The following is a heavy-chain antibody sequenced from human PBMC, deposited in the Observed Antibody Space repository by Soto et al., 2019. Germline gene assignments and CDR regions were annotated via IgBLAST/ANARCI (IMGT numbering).Heavy chain of an antibody. CDR2: IIPIFGTA. CDR3: ARDLSSSWTGAFDI. D-gene: IGHD6-13*01. V-gene: IGHV1-69*13. CDR1: GGTFSSYA. Sequence: SVKVSCTASGGTFSSYAISWVRQAPGQGLEWMGGIIPIFGTANYAQKFQGRVTITADESTSTAYMELGSLRSEDTAVYYCARDLSSSWTGAFDIWGQGTMVTVSS. J-gene: IGHJ3*02.